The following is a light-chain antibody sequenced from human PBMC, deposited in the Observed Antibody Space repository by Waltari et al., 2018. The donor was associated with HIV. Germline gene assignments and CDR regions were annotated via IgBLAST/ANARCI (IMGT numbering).Light chain of an antibody. J-gene: IGLJ3*02. CDR3: QSYDSGLSVV. CDR1: SSNIGAGFD. Sequence: QSVLTQPPSVSGAPGQRVTISCTGNSSNIGAGFDVHWYQQLPETAPKLLIYGDTNRPSGVPDRFSGSKSGTSVSLAITGLQAEDEADYYCQSYDSGLSVVFGGGTKLTVL. CDR2: GDT. V-gene: IGLV1-40*01.